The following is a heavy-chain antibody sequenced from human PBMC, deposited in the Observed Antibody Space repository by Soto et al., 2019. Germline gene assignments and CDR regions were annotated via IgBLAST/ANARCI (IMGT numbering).Heavy chain of an antibody. J-gene: IGHJ6*02. V-gene: IGHV1-18*01. Sequence: QVQLVQSGAEVKKPGASVKVSCKASGYTFTSYGISWVRQAPGQGLEWMGWISAYNGNTNYAQKLQGRVTMTTDTSTSTAHMELRSLRSDDTAVYYCASFSIAAADPYGMDVWGQGTTVTVSS. CDR3: ASFSIAAADPYGMDV. CDR2: ISAYNGNT. D-gene: IGHD6-13*01. CDR1: GYTFTSYG.